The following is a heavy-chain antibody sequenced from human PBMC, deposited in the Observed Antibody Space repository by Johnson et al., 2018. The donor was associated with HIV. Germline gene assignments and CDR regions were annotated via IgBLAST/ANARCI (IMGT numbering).Heavy chain of an antibody. V-gene: IGHV3-23*04. Sequence: VQLVESGGGLVQPGGSLRLSCAVSGFTFNSYAMSWVRQAPGKGLEWVSAISGSGANTYYADSVKGRFTISRDNSKNTLYLQMNSLRAEDTAVYFCAKGPVDYGGNYDGFGIWGQGTKVTVSS. CDR1: GFTFNSYA. D-gene: IGHD4-23*01. CDR3: AKGPVDYGGNYDGFGI. J-gene: IGHJ3*02. CDR2: ISGSGANT.